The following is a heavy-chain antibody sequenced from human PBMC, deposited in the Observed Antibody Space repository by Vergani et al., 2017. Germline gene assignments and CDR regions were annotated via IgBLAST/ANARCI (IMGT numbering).Heavy chain of an antibody. D-gene: IGHD2-2*01. CDR2: ISGSGGST. CDR1: GFTFSSYA. V-gene: IGHV3-23*04. Sequence: EVQLVESGGGLVKPGGSLRLSCAASGFTFSSYAMSWVRQAPGKGLEWVSAISGSGGSTYYADSVKGRFTISRDNSKNTLYLQMNSLRAEDTAVYYCAKSGSTRVYYYYGMDVWGQGTTVTVSS. CDR3: AKSGSTRVYYYYGMDV. J-gene: IGHJ6*02.